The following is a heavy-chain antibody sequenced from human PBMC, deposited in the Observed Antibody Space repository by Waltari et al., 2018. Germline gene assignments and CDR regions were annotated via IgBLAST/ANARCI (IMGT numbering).Heavy chain of an antibody. D-gene: IGHD2-8*01. CDR1: GGPISSSSYY. J-gene: IGHJ2*01. CDR3: ARYPAMTIMLWYFDL. CDR2: SYYSGGT. Sequence: QLQLQESGPGLVKPSETLSLTCTFSGGPISSSSYYWGWIRQPPGKGLEWIGSSYYSGGTYYNPSLKSRVTISVDTSKNQFSLKLSSVAAADTAVYYCARYPAMTIMLWYFDLWGRGTLVTVSS. V-gene: IGHV4-39*01.